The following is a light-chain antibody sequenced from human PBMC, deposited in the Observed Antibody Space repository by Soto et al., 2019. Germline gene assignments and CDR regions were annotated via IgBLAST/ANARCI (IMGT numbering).Light chain of an antibody. CDR1: QSVTSS. V-gene: IGKV3-15*01. J-gene: IGKJ4*01. CDR2: GAS. CDR3: QQYTNWPLT. Sequence: EIVMTQSPDTLSISPGERATLSCRASQSVTSSLAWYQQKPGQAPGLLIYGASIRATGIPARFSGSGSGTEFTLTISSLQSEDFAVYYCQQYTNWPLTFGGETRVEIK.